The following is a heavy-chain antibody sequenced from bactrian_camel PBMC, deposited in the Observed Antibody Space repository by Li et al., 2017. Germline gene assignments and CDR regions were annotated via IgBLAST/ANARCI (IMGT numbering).Heavy chain of an antibody. Sequence: HVQLVESGGGSVQAGGSLRLSCEVSGITEGTNFIGWFRQSPGKEREGVAAIMILGSTTYYADSVKGRGTISQDNAKNIVYLQVDSLKAEDTAMYYCAAGWSFGVGTLLRRHVNYWGQGTQVTVS. V-gene: IGHV3S54*01. CDR2: IMILGSTT. CDR3: AAGWSFGVGTLLRRHVNY. D-gene: IGHD3*01. J-gene: IGHJ4*01. CDR1: GITEGTNF.